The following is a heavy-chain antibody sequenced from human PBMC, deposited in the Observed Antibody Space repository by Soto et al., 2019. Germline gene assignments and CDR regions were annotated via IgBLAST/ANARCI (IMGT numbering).Heavy chain of an antibody. Sequence: PGGSLRLSCAASGFTFSSYSMNWVRQAPGKGLEWVSYFSSSSTIYYADSVKGRFTISRDNAKNYLYLQMNSLRAEDTALYYCAKDQGYCSGGTCYYFDSWGQGTRVTVSS. V-gene: IGHV3-48*01. D-gene: IGHD2-15*01. CDR3: AKDQGYCSGGTCYYFDS. CDR2: FSSSSTI. J-gene: IGHJ4*02. CDR1: GFTFSSYS.